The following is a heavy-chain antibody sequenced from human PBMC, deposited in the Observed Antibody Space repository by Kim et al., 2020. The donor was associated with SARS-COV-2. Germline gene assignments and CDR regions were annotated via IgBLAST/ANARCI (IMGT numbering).Heavy chain of an antibody. V-gene: IGHV1-3*01. D-gene: IGHD3-3*02. Sequence: ASVKVSCKASGYTFTNFAIQWVRQAPGQGLEWMGWINPVTGNTKYSQQFQGRVTFTGDTSTNTASMELSSLGSEDTAVYYCARDPFHHVLDYWGKGAL. CDR1: GYTFTNFA. CDR3: ARDPFHHVLDY. CDR2: INPVTGNT. J-gene: IGHJ4*02.